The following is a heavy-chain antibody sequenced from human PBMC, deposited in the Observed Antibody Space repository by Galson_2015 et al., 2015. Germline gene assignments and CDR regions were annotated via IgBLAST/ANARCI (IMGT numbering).Heavy chain of an antibody. CDR3: ARDESMSAAGTDY. J-gene: IGHJ4*02. Sequence: SLRLSCAASGFTFSSYGMHWVRQAPGKGLEWVAVIWYDGSNKYYTDSVKGRFTISRDNSKKTLYLQMNSLRAEDTAVYYCARDESMSAAGTDYRGQGTLVTVSS. CDR2: IWYDGSNK. D-gene: IGHD6-13*01. V-gene: IGHV3-33*01. CDR1: GFTFSSYG.